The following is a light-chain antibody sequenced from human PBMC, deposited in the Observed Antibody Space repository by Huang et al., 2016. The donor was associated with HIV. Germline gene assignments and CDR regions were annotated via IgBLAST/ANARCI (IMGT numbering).Light chain of an antibody. J-gene: IGKJ4*01. CDR1: QDINNY. V-gene: IGKV1-33*01. CDR3: QQYENLPLT. Sequence: DIQMTQSPSSLSASVGDRVTITCQASQDINNYLNWYQQRPRGAPKRLISDASNLETGVPSRFSGGGSGTNFTFTIISLQPEDIATYHCQQYENLPLTFGGGTQVEIK. CDR2: DAS.